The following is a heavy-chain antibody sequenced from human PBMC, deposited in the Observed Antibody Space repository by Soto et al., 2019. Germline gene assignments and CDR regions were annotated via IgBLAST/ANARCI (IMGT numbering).Heavy chain of an antibody. CDR3: ARYNDTSNRPYFHH. V-gene: IGHV4-39*01. CDR2: IYYTGST. CDR1: DGSITSSTYY. J-gene: IGHJ1*01. Sequence: SETLSFTCTVSDGSITSSTYYWGWIRQPPGKGLEWIGSIYYTGSTYYNPSLKSPLTISIYTSKNQCSLRLSSVTAADTSMYDCARYNDTSNRPYFHHWGQGTRVTVSS. D-gene: IGHD3-22*01.